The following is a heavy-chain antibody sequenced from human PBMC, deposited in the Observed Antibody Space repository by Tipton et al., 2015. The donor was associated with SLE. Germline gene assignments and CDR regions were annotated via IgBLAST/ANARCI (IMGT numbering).Heavy chain of an antibody. CDR1: GGSISGDY. J-gene: IGHJ3*02. Sequence: TLSLTCAVYGGSISGDYWSWIRQPPGKGLEWLGEISDSEITDYNPSLKSRVNISADTSKNQFSLKLSSVTAADTAVYYCARDVAARWAFDIWGQGTMVTVSS. V-gene: IGHV4-34*01. CDR3: ARDVAARWAFDI. CDR2: ISDSEIT. D-gene: IGHD4-23*01.